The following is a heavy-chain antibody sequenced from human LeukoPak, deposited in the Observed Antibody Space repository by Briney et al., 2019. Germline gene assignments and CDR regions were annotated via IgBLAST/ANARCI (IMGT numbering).Heavy chain of an antibody. V-gene: IGHV4-39*02. CDR1: GGSISSSSYY. CDR3: AREGFWGDYGDYEVGY. CDR2: IYYSGST. D-gene: IGHD4-17*01. Sequence: SETLSLTCTVSGGSISSSSYYWGWIRQPPGKGLEWIGSIYYSGSTYYDPSLKSRVTISVDTSKNQFSLKLSSVTAADTAVYYCAREGFWGDYGDYEVGYWGQGTLVTVSS. J-gene: IGHJ4*02.